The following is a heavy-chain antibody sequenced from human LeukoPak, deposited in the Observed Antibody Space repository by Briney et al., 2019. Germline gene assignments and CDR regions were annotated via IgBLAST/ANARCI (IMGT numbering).Heavy chain of an antibody. CDR1: GGSFSGYY. V-gene: IGHV4-34*01. D-gene: IGHD3-10*01. CDR2: INHSGST. Sequence: PSETLSLTCAVYGGSFSGYYWSWIRQPPGKGLEWIGEINHSGSTNYSPSLNSRVTISVDTSKNQFSLKLSSVTAADTAVYYCARDLAEYGWFGELYYWGQGTLVTVSS. J-gene: IGHJ4*02. CDR3: ARDLAEYGWFGELYY.